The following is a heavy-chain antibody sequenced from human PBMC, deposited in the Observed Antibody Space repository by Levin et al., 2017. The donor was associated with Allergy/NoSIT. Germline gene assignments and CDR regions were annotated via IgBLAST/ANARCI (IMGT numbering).Heavy chain of an antibody. Sequence: SQTLSLTCAVHGVSAFSTYHWTWLRQPPGKRLEWIGEFNASGRANYNPSLKNRVTIWVDAPKSQFSLRVDSVTSADTAVYYCARGPSKYYGLDHWGQGTLATVSS. J-gene: IGHJ5*02. CDR2: FNASGRA. CDR1: GVSAFSTYH. V-gene: IGHV4-34*01. D-gene: IGHD1-26*01. CDR3: ARGPSKYYGLDH.